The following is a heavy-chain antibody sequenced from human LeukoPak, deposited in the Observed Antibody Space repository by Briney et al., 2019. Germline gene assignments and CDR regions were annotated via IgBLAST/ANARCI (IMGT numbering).Heavy chain of an antibody. CDR2: ISSSGSDI. D-gene: IGHD1-26*01. V-gene: IGHV3-11*01. J-gene: IGHJ4*02. CDR1: GFIFSDYY. CDR3: ARVWYSGSYPVDY. Sequence: GGSLRLSCVASGFIFSDYYMNWIRQAPGKGLEWVSYISSSGSDIYYADSEKGRFTISRDNAKNSLYLQMNSLRAEDTAVYYCARVWYSGSYPVDYWGQGTLITVSS.